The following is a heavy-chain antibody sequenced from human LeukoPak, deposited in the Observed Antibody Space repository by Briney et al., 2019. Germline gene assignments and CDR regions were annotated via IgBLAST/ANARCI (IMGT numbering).Heavy chain of an antibody. V-gene: IGHV5-51*01. Sequence: GASLQISCKGSGYSFTSYWIGWVRQLPGKGLEWMGIIYPGDSDTRYSPSFQGQVTISADKSISTAYLQWSSLKASDTAMYYCARANDYGDYASWFDPWGQGTLVTVSS. CDR3: ARANDYGDYASWFDP. D-gene: IGHD4-17*01. CDR1: GYSFTSYW. J-gene: IGHJ5*02. CDR2: IYPGDSDT.